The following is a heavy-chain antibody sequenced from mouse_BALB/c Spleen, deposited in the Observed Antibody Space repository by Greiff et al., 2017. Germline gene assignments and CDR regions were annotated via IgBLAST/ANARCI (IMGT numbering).Heavy chain of an antibody. V-gene: IGHV1-54*01. CDR2: INPGSGGT. CDR3: ARRVEDAMDY. CDR1: GYAFTNYL. J-gene: IGHJ4*01. D-gene: IGHD1-1*01. Sequence: QVQLQQSGAELVRPGTSVKVSCKASGYAFTNYLIEWVKQRPGQGLEWIGVINPGSGGTNYNEKFKGKATLTADKSSSTAYMQLSSLTSDDSAVYFCARRVEDAMDYWGQGTSVTVSS.